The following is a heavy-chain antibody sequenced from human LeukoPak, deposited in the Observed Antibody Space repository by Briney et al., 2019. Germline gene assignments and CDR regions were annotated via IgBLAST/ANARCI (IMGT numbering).Heavy chain of an antibody. CDR2: TYYRSKWYN. D-gene: IGHD6-19*01. Sequence: SQTPSLTCAISGDSVSSNSAAWNWIRQSPSRGLEWLGRTYYRSKWYNDYAESVKSRITINPETSKNQFSLQLNSVTPEDTAVYYCARINHSSGWYTSYYFDYWGQGTLVTVSS. V-gene: IGHV6-1*01. CDR1: GDSVSSNSAA. J-gene: IGHJ4*02. CDR3: ARINHSSGWYTSYYFDY.